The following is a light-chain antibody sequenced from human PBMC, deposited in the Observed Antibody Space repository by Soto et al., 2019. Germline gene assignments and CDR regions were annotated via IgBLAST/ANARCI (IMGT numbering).Light chain of an antibody. J-gene: IGKJ1*01. CDR1: QSISSW. CDR3: QQYKSYSRT. V-gene: IGKV1-5*03. Sequence: DIQMTQYPSNLSSSLGDRVTITCRASQSISSWLAWYQQKPGKAPKLLIYKASSLESGVPSRFSGSGSGTEFTLTISSLKNDDFATYDCQQYKSYSRTFGQGTKVDIK. CDR2: KAS.